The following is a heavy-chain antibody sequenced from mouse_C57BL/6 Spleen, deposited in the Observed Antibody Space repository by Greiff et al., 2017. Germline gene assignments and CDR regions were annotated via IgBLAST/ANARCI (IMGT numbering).Heavy chain of an antibody. V-gene: IGHV14-4*01. CDR2: IDPENGDT. J-gene: IGHJ2*01. CDR1: GSNIKDDY. CDR3: TLTGTSYYFDY. Sequence: EVHLVESGAELVRPGASVKLSCTASGSNIKDDYMHWVKQRPEQGLEWIGWIDPENGDTEYASKFQGKATITADTSSNTAYLQLSSLTSEDTAVDYCTLTGTSYYFDYWGQGTTLTVSS. D-gene: IGHD4-1*01.